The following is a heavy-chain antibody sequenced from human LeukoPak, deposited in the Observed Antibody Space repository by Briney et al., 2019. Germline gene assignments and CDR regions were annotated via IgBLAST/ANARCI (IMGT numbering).Heavy chain of an antibody. J-gene: IGHJ4*02. Sequence: SQTLSLTCTVSGGSISSGDYYWSWIRQPPGKGLEWIGYIYYSGSTYYNPSLKSRVTISLDTSKNQFSLKLSSVTAADTAVYYCAGHHPRNTVDFWGQGTLVTVSS. CDR3: AGHHPRNTVDF. V-gene: IGHV4-30-4*01. CDR2: IYYSGST. CDR1: GGSISSGDYY. D-gene: IGHD2/OR15-2a*01.